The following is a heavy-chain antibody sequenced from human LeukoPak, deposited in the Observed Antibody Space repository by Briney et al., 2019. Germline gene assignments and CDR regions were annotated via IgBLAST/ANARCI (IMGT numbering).Heavy chain of an antibody. CDR1: PGSMDSGLYY. J-gene: IGHJ6*03. D-gene: IGHD2-2*02. CDR2: ISNNGGT. Sequence: PSETLSLTCAVSPGSMDSGLYYWTWIRQPAGKGLEWIGRISNNGGTAYNPPLRSRVTITLDTSSNHLSLRVTSVTAADTAVYYCARETKDIYSPSWGLYDTYYYIDAWGKGTTVTVSS. CDR3: ARETKDIYSPSWGLYDTYYYIDA. V-gene: IGHV4-61*02.